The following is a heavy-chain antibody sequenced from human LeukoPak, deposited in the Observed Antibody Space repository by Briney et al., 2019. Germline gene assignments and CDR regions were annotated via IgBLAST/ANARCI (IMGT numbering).Heavy chain of an antibody. D-gene: IGHD3-3*01. CDR2: IYSGGST. J-gene: IGHJ4*02. CDR3: AASRDDFWSGYYYFDY. Sequence: GGSLRLSCAASGFTVSSNYMSWVRQAPGKGLEWVSVIYSGGSTYYADSVKGRFTISRDNSKNTLYLQMNSLRAEDTAVYYCAASRDDFWSGYYYFDYWGQGTLVTVSS. CDR1: GFTVSSNY. V-gene: IGHV3-53*01.